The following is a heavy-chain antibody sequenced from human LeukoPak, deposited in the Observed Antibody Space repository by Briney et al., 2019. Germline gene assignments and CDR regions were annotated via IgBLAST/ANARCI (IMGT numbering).Heavy chain of an antibody. D-gene: IGHD1-7*01. CDR1: GGSFSGYY. J-gene: IGHJ6*03. V-gene: IGHV4-34*01. CDR3: ARLYWNYLGYYYYYMDV. Sequence: PSETLSLTCAVYGGSFSGYYWSWIRQPPGKGLEWIGEINHSGSTNYNPSLKSRVTISVDTSKNQFSLKLSSVTAADTAVYYCARLYWNYLGYYYYYMDVWGKGTTVTVSS. CDR2: INHSGST.